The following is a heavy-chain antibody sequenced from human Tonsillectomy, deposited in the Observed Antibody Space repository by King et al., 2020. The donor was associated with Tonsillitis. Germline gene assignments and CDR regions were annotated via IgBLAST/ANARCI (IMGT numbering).Heavy chain of an antibody. Sequence: VQLVESGGGLVKPGGSLRLSCAASGFAFSNAWMSWVRQAPGKGLEWVGRIRSKTDGETTDYAAPVKGRFTISRDDSKNTLYLQMNSLKTEDTAVYYCTTSPRTSSRHKYYYYMDVWGKGTTVTVSS. CDR2: IRSKTDGETT. CDR3: TTSPRTSSRHKYYYYMDV. V-gene: IGHV3-15*01. J-gene: IGHJ6*03. D-gene: IGHD2-2*01. CDR1: GFAFSNAW.